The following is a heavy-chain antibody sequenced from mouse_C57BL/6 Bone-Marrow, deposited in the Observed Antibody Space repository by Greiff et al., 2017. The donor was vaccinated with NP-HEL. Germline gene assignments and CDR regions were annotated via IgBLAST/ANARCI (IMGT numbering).Heavy chain of an antibody. Sequence: EVQGVESGPSLVRPSQTLSLTCTVTGFSINSDCYWIWIRQFPGNKLEYIGYTFYSGITYYNPSLESRTYITRDTSKNQFSLKLSSVTTEDTATYYCARGYYYGNYYAMDYWGQGTSVTVSS. J-gene: IGHJ4*01. D-gene: IGHD1-1*01. CDR1: GFSINSDCY. V-gene: IGHV3-3*01. CDR2: TFYSGIT. CDR3: ARGYYYGNYYAMDY.